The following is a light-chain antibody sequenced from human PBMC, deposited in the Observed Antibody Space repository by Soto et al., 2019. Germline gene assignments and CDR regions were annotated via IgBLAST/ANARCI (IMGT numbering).Light chain of an antibody. CDR3: QQSYSTPLT. CDR1: QSISSY. Sequence: DLQMTQSPCSLSASVGDRVTITCRASQSISSYLNWYQQKPGKAPKLLIYAASSLQSGVPSRFSGSGSGTDFTLTISSLQPEDFATYYCQQSYSTPLTFGGGTKVEIK. V-gene: IGKV1-39*01. J-gene: IGKJ4*01. CDR2: AAS.